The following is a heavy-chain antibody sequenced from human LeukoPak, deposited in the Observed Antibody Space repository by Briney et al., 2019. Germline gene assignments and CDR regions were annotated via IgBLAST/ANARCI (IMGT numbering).Heavy chain of an antibody. CDR1: GFTFSSYA. Sequence: PGRSLRLSCVASGFTFSSYAMHWVRQAPGKGLEWVAVISYDGSNKYYADSVKGRFTISRDNSKNTLYLQMNSLRAEDTAVYYCASLVVPAAIARPRFRPPRDDAFDIWGQGTMVTVSS. CDR3: ASLVVPAAIARPRFRPPRDDAFDI. D-gene: IGHD2-2*01. CDR2: ISYDGSNK. V-gene: IGHV3-30*14. J-gene: IGHJ3*02.